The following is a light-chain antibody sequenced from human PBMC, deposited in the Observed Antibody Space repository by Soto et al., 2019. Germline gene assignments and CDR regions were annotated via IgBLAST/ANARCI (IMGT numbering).Light chain of an antibody. V-gene: IGLV2-14*01. J-gene: IGLJ1*01. Sequence: QSAPTQPASVSGSPGQSITISCTGTSSDIGSHDYVSWYQHHPGKAPKLNIYEVTNRPSGVSDRFSGSKSGDTASLTISGLQAEDEADYYCSAYTTTIALYVFGGGTKVTVL. CDR3: SAYTTTIALYV. CDR2: EVT. CDR1: SSDIGSHDY.